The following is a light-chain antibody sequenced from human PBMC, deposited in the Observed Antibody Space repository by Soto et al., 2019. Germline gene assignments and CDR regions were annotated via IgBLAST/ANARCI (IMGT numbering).Light chain of an antibody. CDR3: QQYKSYPFT. CDR2: AAS. V-gene: IGKV1-16*02. CDR1: QDISNY. J-gene: IGKJ4*01. Sequence: DIPMTQSPSSLSASVGDRVTITCRASQDISNYLAWFQQKPGKAPKSLIYAASNLQSGVPSKFSGSTSGTEFTLTITSLQPEDFATYYCQQYKSYPFTFCGGTNVEIK.